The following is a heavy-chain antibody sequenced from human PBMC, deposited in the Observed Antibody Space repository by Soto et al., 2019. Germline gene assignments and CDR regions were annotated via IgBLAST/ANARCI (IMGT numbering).Heavy chain of an antibody. D-gene: IGHD3-3*01. CDR3: ARDTPSYTIFGVGNNWFDP. Sequence: PGGSLRLACAVSGFTFSFYAMNWVRQAPGKGLEWVSYINSISSTICYADSVKGRFTISRDNAKNTLYLQMNSLRAEDTAVYYCARDTPSYTIFGVGNNWFDPWGQGTLVTVSS. CDR1: GFTFSFYA. V-gene: IGHV3-48*04. J-gene: IGHJ5*02. CDR2: INSISSTI.